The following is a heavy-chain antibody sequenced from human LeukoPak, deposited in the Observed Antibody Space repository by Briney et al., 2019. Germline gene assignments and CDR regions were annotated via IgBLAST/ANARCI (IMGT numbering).Heavy chain of an antibody. CDR1: GFSFSDAW. V-gene: IGHV3-15*04. Sequence: GGSLRLSCAVSGFSFSDAWMSWVRQTPGKGLEWVCRIESKTDGGTTDYAALVKGRFTISRDDSTNTLYLQMNSLKSEDTDVYYCTTYGSGRKFDYWGQGVLVTVSS. D-gene: IGHD3-10*01. CDR2: IESKTDGGTT. J-gene: IGHJ4*02. CDR3: TTYGSGRKFDY.